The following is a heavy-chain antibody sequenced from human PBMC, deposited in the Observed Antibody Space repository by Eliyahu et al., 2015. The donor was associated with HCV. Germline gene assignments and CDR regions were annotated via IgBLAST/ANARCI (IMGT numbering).Heavy chain of an antibody. CDR1: GGSITXYY. J-gene: IGHJ5*02. V-gene: IGHV4-59*01. CDR2: IHYSGST. Sequence: QVQLQESGPGLVKPSETLSLTCTVSGGSITXYYWSWIRQPPGKGLQWIGYIHYSGSTNYNPSLKSRVTISIDTSKXQFSLNLTSVTAADTAMYYCASGGGGIAVTGTGGWFDPWGQGTLVTVSS. D-gene: IGHD6-19*01. CDR3: ASGGGGIAVTGTGGWFDP.